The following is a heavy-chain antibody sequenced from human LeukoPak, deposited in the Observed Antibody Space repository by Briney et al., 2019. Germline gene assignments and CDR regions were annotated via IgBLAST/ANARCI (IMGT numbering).Heavy chain of an antibody. CDR1: GFTFSSYG. Sequence: GGSLRLSCAASGFTFSSYGMHWVRQAPGKGLEWVAVISYDGSNKYYADSVKGRFTISRDNSKNTLYLQMNSLRAEDTAVYYCAKDPYYDSSGYYDWWGQGTLVTVSS. J-gene: IGHJ4*02. V-gene: IGHV3-30*18. D-gene: IGHD3-22*01. CDR3: AKDPYYDSSGYYDW. CDR2: ISYDGSNK.